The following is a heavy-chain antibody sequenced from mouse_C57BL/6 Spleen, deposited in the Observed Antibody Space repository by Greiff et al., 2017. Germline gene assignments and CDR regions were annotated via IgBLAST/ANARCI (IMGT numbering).Heavy chain of an antibody. V-gene: IGHV1-18*01. J-gene: IGHJ3*01. D-gene: IGHD1-1*01. CDR2: INPNNGGT. Sequence: VQLQQSGPELVKPGASVKIPCKASGYTFTDYNMDWVKQSHGKSLEWIGDINPNNGGTIYNQKFKGKATLTVEKSSSTAYMELRSLTSEDTAVYYCARGHGSSHPWFAYWGQGTLVTVSA. CDR3: ARGHGSSHPWFAY. CDR1: GYTFTDYN.